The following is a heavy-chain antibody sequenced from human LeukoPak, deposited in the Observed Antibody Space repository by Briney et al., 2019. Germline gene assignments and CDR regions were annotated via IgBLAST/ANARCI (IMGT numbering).Heavy chain of an antibody. D-gene: IGHD6-19*01. J-gene: IGHJ4*02. Sequence: ASVKVSCKASGYTFTSYGISWVRQAPGQGLEWMGWISAYNGNTNYAQKLRGRVTMTTDTSTSTAYMELRSLRSDDTAVYYCARDPPWYSSGFGFDYWGQGTLVTVSS. CDR2: ISAYNGNT. CDR3: ARDPPWYSSGFGFDY. V-gene: IGHV1-18*01. CDR1: GYTFTSYG.